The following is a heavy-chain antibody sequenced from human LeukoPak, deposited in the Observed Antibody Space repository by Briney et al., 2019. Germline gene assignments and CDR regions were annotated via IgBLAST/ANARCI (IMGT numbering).Heavy chain of an antibody. Sequence: SETLSLTCTVSGGSISSSSYYWGWIRQPPGKGLEWIGSIYYSGSTYYNPSLKSRVTISVDTSKNQFSLKLSSVTAADTAVYYCAPQEVPAATFDYWGQGTLVTVSS. J-gene: IGHJ4*02. CDR3: APQEVPAATFDY. D-gene: IGHD2-2*01. CDR1: GGSISSSSYY. V-gene: IGHV4-39*01. CDR2: IYYSGST.